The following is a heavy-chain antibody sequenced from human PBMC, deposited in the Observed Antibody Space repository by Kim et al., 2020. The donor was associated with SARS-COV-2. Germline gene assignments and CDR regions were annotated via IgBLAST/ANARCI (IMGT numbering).Heavy chain of an antibody. CDR3: ARSTGSGRPDYYYYGMDV. D-gene: IGHD3-10*01. V-gene: IGHV3-21*01. Sequence: GGSLRLSCAASGFTFSSYSMNWVRQAPGKGLEWVSSISSSSSYIYYADSVKGRFTISRDNAKNSLYLQMNSLRAEDTAVYYCARSTGSGRPDYYYYGMDVWGQGTTVTVSS. J-gene: IGHJ6*02. CDR2: ISSSSSYI. CDR1: GFTFSSYS.